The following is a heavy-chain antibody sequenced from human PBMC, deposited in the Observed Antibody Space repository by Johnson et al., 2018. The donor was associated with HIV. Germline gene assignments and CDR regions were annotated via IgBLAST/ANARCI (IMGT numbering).Heavy chain of an antibody. J-gene: IGHJ3*02. CDR3: AIGYYGSGIAFDI. CDR2: ISYDGSNK. CDR1: GFTFSSYA. Sequence: QVQLVESGGGLVQPGGSLRLSCAASGFTFSSYAMSWVRQAPGKGLEWVAVISYDGSNKYYADSVKGRFTISRDNSKNTLYLQMNSLRAEDTAVYYCAIGYYGSGIAFDIWGQGTMVTVSS. V-gene: IGHV3-30-3*01. D-gene: IGHD3-10*01.